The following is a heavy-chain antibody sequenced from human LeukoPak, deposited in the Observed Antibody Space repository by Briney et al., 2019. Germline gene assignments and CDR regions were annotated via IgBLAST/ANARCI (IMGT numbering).Heavy chain of an antibody. Sequence: ASVKVSCKASGYTFTSYDINWVRQATGQGLEWMGWMNPNSGNTGYAQKFQGRVTMTGNTSISTAYMELSSLRSEDTAVYYCAILTQGVYYYGSGSLGVWGKGTTVTISS. J-gene: IGHJ6*04. CDR3: AILTQGVYYYGSGSLGV. CDR1: GYTFTSYD. CDR2: MNPNSGNT. D-gene: IGHD3-10*01. V-gene: IGHV1-8*02.